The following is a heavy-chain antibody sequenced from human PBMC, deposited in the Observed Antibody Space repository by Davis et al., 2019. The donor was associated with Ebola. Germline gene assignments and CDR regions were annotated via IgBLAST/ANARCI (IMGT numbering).Heavy chain of an antibody. J-gene: IGHJ6*04. V-gene: IGHV3-11*01. Sequence: PGGSLRLSCAVSGFTFSDYYMSWIRQAPGKGLEWVSYISSSGSTIYYADSVKGRFTISRDNAKNSLYLQMNSLRAEDTAVYYCAGGKGAVAGRYYYYGMDVWGKGTTVTVSS. CDR2: ISSSGSTI. CDR3: AGGKGAVAGRYYYYGMDV. D-gene: IGHD6-19*01. CDR1: GFTFSDYY.